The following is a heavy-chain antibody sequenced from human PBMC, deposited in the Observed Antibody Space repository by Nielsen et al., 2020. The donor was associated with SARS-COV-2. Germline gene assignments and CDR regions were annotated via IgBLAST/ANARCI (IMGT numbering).Heavy chain of an antibody. CDR2: INHSGST. CDR1: GGSFSGYY. Sequence: SETLSLTCAVYGGSFSGYYWSWIRQPPGKGLEWIGEINHSGSTNYNPSLKSRVTISVDTSKNQFSLKLSSVTAEDTAMYYCAREGAGSSVYYGLDVWGQGTTVTVSS. CDR3: AREGAGSSVYYGLDV. J-gene: IGHJ6*02. D-gene: IGHD6-13*01. V-gene: IGHV4-34*01.